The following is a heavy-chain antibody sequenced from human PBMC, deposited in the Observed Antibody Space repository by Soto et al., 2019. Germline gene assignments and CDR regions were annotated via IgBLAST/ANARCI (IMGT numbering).Heavy chain of an antibody. D-gene: IGHD6-19*01. CDR3: ARSSGWYWY. Sequence: QVQLQQWGAGLLKPSETLSLTCAVYGGSFSGYYWSWIRQPPGKGLEWIGEINHSGSTNYNPSLKSRVTISVDTSKNQFSLKLRAVTAADTAVYYCARSSGWYWYWGQGTLVTVSS. V-gene: IGHV4-34*01. CDR1: GGSFSGYY. J-gene: IGHJ4*02. CDR2: INHSGST.